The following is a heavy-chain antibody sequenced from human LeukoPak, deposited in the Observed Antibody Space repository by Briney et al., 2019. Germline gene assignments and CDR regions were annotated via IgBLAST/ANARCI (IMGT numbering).Heavy chain of an antibody. J-gene: IGHJ5*02. CDR1: GDSISSGTFY. D-gene: IGHD3-10*01. V-gene: IGHV4-61*02. CDR3: ARGVSQIRGMWFDP. CDR2: IQTSGAT. Sequence: SQTLSLTCTVSGDSISSGTFYCSWIRQPAGTGLEWIGRIQTSGATNYNPSLASRVTISVDTYKKQLALKVNSVTAADTAVYYCARGVSQIRGMWFDPWGQGTLVTVSS.